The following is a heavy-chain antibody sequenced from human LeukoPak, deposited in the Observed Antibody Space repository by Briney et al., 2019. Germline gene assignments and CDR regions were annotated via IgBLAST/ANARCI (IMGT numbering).Heavy chain of an antibody. CDR2: TRYTARDK. Sequence: GGSLRLSCAASGFTFSYYGMHWVRQAPGKGLEWVAFTRYTARDKYYADAVKGRFTISRDNSKNTLYLQMNSLTEEDTAVYYCAKDRPSLDYGGNSGLNWFDPWGQGTLVTVSS. CDR1: GFTFSYYG. J-gene: IGHJ5*02. V-gene: IGHV3-30*02. D-gene: IGHD4-23*01. CDR3: AKDRPSLDYGGNSGLNWFDP.